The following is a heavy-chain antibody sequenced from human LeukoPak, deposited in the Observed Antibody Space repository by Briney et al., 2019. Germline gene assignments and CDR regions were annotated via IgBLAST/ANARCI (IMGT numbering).Heavy chain of an antibody. D-gene: IGHD3-22*01. CDR2: IYSGGST. J-gene: IGHJ3*02. CDR1: GFTVSSNY. Sequence: TGGSLRLSCAASGFTVSSNYMSWVRKAPGKGLEWVSVIYSGGSTYYADSVKGRFTISRDNSKNTLYLQMNSLSAEDTAVYYCARWGYYYDSSGSGAFDIWGQGTMVTVSS. V-gene: IGHV3-53*01. CDR3: ARWGYYYDSSGSGAFDI.